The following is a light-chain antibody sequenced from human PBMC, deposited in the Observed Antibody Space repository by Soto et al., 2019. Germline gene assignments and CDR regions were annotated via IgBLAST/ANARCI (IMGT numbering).Light chain of an antibody. V-gene: IGKV3-20*01. CDR1: RSVRSS. J-gene: IGKJ1*01. CDR3: QVYITSVTWT. Sequence: QAPATLAVSAGEKANLSCRASRSVRSSLAWYQQTPGQAPRLLIYGASNRATGIPDRFSGSGSGTDFTLTISRLEPEDFAVYYCQVYITSVTWTFGQGTKVDI. CDR2: GAS.